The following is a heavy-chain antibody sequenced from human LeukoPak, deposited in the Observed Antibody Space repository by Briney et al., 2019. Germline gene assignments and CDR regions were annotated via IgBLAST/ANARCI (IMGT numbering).Heavy chain of an antibody. Sequence: TLSLSSAVSVGSLRSGGYYCGWIRQHPGKGLGWLWYIYFSVSTYYNPSLKSGVTSSVATSKNQFSLKLSSVTAADTAVYYCARTPGITIFGVVYYYCMDVWGQGTTVTVSS. CDR1: VGSLRSGGYY. CDR3: ARTPGITIFGVVYYYCMDV. J-gene: IGHJ6*02. V-gene: IGHV4-31*02. D-gene: IGHD3-3*01. CDR2: IYFSVST.